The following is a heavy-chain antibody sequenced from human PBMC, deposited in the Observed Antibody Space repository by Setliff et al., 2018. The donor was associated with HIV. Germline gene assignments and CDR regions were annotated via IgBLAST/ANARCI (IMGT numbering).Heavy chain of an antibody. V-gene: IGHV3-23*01. J-gene: IGHJ4*02. CDR3: ARDLGGKGGH. CDR2: ISGSGGTT. D-gene: IGHD1-1*01. CDR1: GFTFSSYT. Sequence: GGSLRLSCVVSGFTFSSYTMSWVRQAPGKGLEWVSAISGSGGTTYYAESVKGRLTISRDNSKNTLYLQMNSLRAEDTAVYFCARDLGGKGGHWGQGILVTVSS.